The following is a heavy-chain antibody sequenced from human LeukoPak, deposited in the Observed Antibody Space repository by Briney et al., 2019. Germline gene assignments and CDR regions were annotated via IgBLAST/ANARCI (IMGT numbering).Heavy chain of an antibody. CDR1: GYTFTSYG. V-gene: IGHV1-18*01. CDR3: ARERYCSSTSCYAGPGDAFDI. CDR2: ISAYNGNT. J-gene: IGHJ3*02. Sequence: ASVKVSCKASGYTFTSYGISWVRQAPGQGLEWMGWISAYNGNTNYAQKLQGRVTMTTDTSTSTAYMELRSLRSDDTAVYYCARERYCSSTSCYAGPGDAFDIWGQGTMVTVSS. D-gene: IGHD2-2*01.